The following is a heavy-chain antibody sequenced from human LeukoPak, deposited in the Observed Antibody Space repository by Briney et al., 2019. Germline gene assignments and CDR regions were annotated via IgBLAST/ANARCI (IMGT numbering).Heavy chain of an antibody. V-gene: IGHV1-18*04. CDR3: ARTPTGHYGSSGYFPYYFDY. CDR1: GYTFTGYY. CDR2: ISAYTGDA. J-gene: IGHJ4*02. D-gene: IGHD3-22*01. Sequence: ASVKVSCKASGYTFTGYYMHWLRQAPGQGLEWMGWISAYTGDANYPQNLQGRVIMTTDTSTSTAYMELRSLRSDDTAVYYCARTPTGHYGSSGYFPYYFDYWGQGTLVTASS.